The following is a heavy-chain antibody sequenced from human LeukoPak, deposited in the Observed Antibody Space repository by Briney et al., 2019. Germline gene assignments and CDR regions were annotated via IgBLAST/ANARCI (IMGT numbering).Heavy chain of an antibody. CDR3: ARESRGWYFDL. CDR1: GYTFTGYF. V-gene: IGHV1-2*02. J-gene: IGHJ2*01. CDR2: SNPDNGGT. Sequence: GASVKVSCKASGYTFTGYFIHWGRQAPGQGLEWMGWSNPDNGGTNFAQKFQGRVTMTRDTSISTAFTELSSLQSDDTAVFYCARESRGWYFDLWGRGTLVTVSS.